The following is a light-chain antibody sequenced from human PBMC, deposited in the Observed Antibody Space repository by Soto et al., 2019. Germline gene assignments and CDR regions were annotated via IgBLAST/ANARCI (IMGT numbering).Light chain of an antibody. J-gene: IGKJ1*01. Sequence: EIVLTQSPGTLSLSPGERATLSCRASQSVSARYVAWYQRKPGQAPRLLTYGASNRATDIPGRFSGSGSGDAFPITITRLEPEDFAVYICQQYAVSPPTFGLGTKVEFK. CDR3: QQYAVSPPT. CDR2: GAS. V-gene: IGKV3-20*01. CDR1: QSVSARY.